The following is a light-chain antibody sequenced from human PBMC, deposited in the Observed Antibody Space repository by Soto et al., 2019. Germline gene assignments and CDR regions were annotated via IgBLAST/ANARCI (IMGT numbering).Light chain of an antibody. V-gene: IGLV4-69*01. Sequence: QLVLTQSPSASASLGASVKLTCTLSSGHSSYAIAWHQQRPEKGPRYLMKLNSDGSHSQGDVIPDRFSGSSAGAERYLTIARLQSEDEADYYCQTWGTGIQVFGGGTKLTVL. CDR3: QTWGTGIQV. CDR1: SGHSSYA. CDR2: LNSDGSH. J-gene: IGLJ2*01.